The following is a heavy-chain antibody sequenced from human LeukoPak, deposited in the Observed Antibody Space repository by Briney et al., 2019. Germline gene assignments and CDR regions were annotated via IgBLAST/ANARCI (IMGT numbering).Heavy chain of an antibody. CDR3: AKLVDTAMVEDAFDI. CDR2: IWYDGSNK. CDR1: GFIFSDYG. D-gene: IGHD5-18*01. Sequence: GGSLRLSCAAPGFIFSDYGMHWVRQAPGKGLDWVAVIWYDGSNKYYADSVKGRFTISRDNSKNTLYLQMNSLRAEDTAVYYCAKLVDTAMVEDAFDIWGQGTMVTVSS. J-gene: IGHJ3*02. V-gene: IGHV3-33*06.